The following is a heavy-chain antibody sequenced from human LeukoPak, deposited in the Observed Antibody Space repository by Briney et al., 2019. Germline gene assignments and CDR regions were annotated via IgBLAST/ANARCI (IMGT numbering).Heavy chain of an antibody. J-gene: IGHJ4*02. CDR2: ITGSGGST. V-gene: IGHV3-23*01. CDR1: GFTFSSYA. Sequence: GGSLRLSCAASGFTFSSYALSWVRQAPGKGLEWVSAITGSGGSTYYADSVKGRFTISRHNSKNTLYLQMNSLRAEDTAVYYCAKVRYNWNDAVDYWGQGTLVTVSS. CDR3: AKVRYNWNDAVDY. D-gene: IGHD1-1*01.